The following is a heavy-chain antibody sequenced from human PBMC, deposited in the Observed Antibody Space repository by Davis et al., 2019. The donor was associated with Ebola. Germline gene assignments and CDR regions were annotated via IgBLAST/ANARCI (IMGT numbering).Heavy chain of an antibody. CDR1: GFTFSSYE. CDR3: ARAAGSTTLTAPSMDV. V-gene: IGHV3-48*03. CDR2: ISGGGRTI. J-gene: IGHJ6*02. Sequence: GESLKISCAASGFTFSSYEMNWVRQAPGKGLEWVSYISGGGRTIYYADSVKGRFTISRDNAKNSLYLQMNSLRAEDTAVYYCARAAGSTTLTAPSMDVWGQGTTVTVSS. D-gene: IGHD4-17*01.